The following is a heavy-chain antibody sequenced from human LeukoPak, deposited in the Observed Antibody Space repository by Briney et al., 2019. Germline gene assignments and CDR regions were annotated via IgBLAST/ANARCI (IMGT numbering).Heavy chain of an antibody. Sequence: PSETLSLTCAVYGGSFSGYYWSWIRQPPGKGLEWIGEINHSGSTNYNPSLKSRVTISVDTSKNQFSLKLSSVTAADTAVYYCARENGDYYYYGIDVWGQGTTVTVSS. CDR1: GGSFSGYY. J-gene: IGHJ6*02. V-gene: IGHV4-34*01. D-gene: IGHD4-17*01. CDR2: INHSGST. CDR3: ARENGDYYYYGIDV.